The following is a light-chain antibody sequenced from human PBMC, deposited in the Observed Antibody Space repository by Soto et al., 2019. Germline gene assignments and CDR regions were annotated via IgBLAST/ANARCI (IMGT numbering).Light chain of an antibody. CDR3: QSYDSSLSGSDVI. V-gene: IGLV1-40*01. CDR2: ANT. Sequence: QAVVTQPPSVSGAPGQRVTISCTASSSNIGADYDVHWYQHLPGSAPKLLIYANTNRPSGVPDRFSGSRSGTSASLAITGLQAADEAVYYCQSYDSSLSGSDVIFGGGTQLTVL. CDR1: SSNIGADYD. J-gene: IGLJ2*01.